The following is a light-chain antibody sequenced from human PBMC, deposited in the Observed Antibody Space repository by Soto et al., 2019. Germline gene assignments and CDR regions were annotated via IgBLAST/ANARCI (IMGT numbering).Light chain of an antibody. Sequence: IVLTQSPSTLSLSPRERATLSCRASQSVSSYLAWYQQKPGQAPRLLIYDASHRATGIPARFSGSGSGTDFTLTISSLEPEDFAVYYCQQRSNWPPTFGQGAKVDIK. CDR3: QQRSNWPPT. CDR1: QSVSSY. V-gene: IGKV3-11*01. J-gene: IGKJ1*01. CDR2: DAS.